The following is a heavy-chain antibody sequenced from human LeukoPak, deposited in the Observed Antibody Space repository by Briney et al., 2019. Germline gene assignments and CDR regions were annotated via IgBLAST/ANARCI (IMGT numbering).Heavy chain of an antibody. CDR3: ARTGVQWLRLSYYYYGMDV. V-gene: IGHV4-34*01. J-gene: IGHJ6*04. CDR1: VESLRGYY. Sequence: SETLSLTYAVYVESLRGYYWSWIRHPPGKGLEGGIQINHRGSTNYNPSLKSRVTISVDTSKNQFALKLSSVTAADTAVYYCARTGVQWLRLSYYYYGMDVWGKGTTVTVSS. D-gene: IGHD5-12*01. CDR2: INHRGST.